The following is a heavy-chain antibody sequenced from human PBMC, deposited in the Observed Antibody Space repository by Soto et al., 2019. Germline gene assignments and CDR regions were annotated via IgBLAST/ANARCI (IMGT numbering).Heavy chain of an antibody. CDR1: GFTFSSSA. CDR2: VSANGQGI. V-gene: IGHV3-23*01. J-gene: IGHJ4*02. D-gene: IGHD3-10*01. CDR3: AKDRHYPRDYFHY. Sequence: GGSLRLSCAASGFTFSSSAISWVRQTPGKGLEWVSAVSANGQGIYYADSVRGRFTISRDNSKNTVFLHMDSLSAEDTAVYYCAKDRHYPRDYFHYWGQGALVTVSS.